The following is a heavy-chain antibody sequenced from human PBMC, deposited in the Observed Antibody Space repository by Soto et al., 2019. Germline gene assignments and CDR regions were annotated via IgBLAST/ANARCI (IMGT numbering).Heavy chain of an antibody. D-gene: IGHD4-4*01. V-gene: IGHV4-39*07. CDR3: VRRFLVTSVYY. CDR1: GGSICSLSCS. CDR2: IYPTGST. Sequence: PSQPLPVTSTVSGGSICSLSCSWGFFRQPPGRGLEWIGEIYPTGSTNYNPSLKSRVTISLDKSENQLSLKVTSMNAEDKAAYYCVRRFLVTSVYYWAQGTLVTVSS. J-gene: IGHJ4*02.